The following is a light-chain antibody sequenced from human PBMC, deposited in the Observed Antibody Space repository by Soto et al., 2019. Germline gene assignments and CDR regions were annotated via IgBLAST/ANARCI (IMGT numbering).Light chain of an antibody. CDR1: SSDVSAYDY. CDR2: DLN. CDR3: FSYAGTYSLVV. V-gene: IGLV2-11*01. Sequence: SALTPPRSVSWSPGQSVTISCTGTSSDVSAYDYVSWYQHRPGKPPKLMIYDLNKRPSGVPDRFSGSKSGNTASLTISGLQAEDEAAYYCFSYAGTYSLVVFGGGTKVTVL. J-gene: IGLJ2*01.